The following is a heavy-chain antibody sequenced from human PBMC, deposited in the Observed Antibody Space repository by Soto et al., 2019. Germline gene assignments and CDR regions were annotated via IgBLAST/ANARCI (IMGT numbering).Heavy chain of an antibody. Sequence: QVQLVQSGAEVKKPGSSVKVSCKASGGTFSSYTISWVRQAPEQGLEWMGRIIPILGIANYAQKFQGRVTITADKSTSTAYMELSSLRSEDTAVYYCARAPTSGSYGWFDPWGQGTLVTVSS. J-gene: IGHJ5*02. CDR2: IIPILGIA. V-gene: IGHV1-69*02. CDR3: ARAPTSGSYGWFDP. D-gene: IGHD1-26*01. CDR1: GGTFSSYT.